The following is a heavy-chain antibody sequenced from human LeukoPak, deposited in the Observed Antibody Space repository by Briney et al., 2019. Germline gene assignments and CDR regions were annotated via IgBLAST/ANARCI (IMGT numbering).Heavy chain of an antibody. CDR3: ARDEWSGSGWRGSFDY. CDR2: ISSSSSSYI. V-gene: IGHV3-21*01. Sequence: PGGSLRLSCAASGFTFSSYSMNWVRQAPGKGLEWASSISSSSSSYIYYADSVKGRFTISRDNAKNSLYLQMNSLRAEDTAVYYCARDEWSGSGWRGSFDYWGQGTLVTVSS. J-gene: IGHJ4*02. CDR1: GFTFSSYS. D-gene: IGHD6-19*01.